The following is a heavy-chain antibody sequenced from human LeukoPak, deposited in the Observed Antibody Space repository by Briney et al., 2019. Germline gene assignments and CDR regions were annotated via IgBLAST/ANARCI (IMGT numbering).Heavy chain of an antibody. D-gene: IGHD3-22*01. Sequence: SSETLSLTCTVSGGSISSYYWSWIRQPPGKGLEWIGYIYYSGSTNYNPSLKSRVTISVDTSKNQFSLKLSSVTAADTAVYYCARGSTYYDSSGYYNYWGQGTLVTVSS. J-gene: IGHJ4*02. CDR1: GGSISSYY. CDR2: IYYSGST. V-gene: IGHV4-59*01. CDR3: ARGSTYYDSSGYYNY.